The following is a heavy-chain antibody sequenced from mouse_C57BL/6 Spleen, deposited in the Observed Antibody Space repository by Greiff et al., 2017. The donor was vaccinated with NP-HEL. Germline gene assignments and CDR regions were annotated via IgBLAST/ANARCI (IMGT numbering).Heavy chain of an antibody. Sequence: EVQLQESGAELVRPGSSVKMSCKTSGYTFTSYGINWVKQRPGQGLEWIGYIYLGNGYTEYNEKFKGKATLTSDTSSSTAYMQLSSLTSEDSAVYFCARSVDDYDAPDDWGKGTTLTVSS. D-gene: IGHD2-4*01. V-gene: IGHV1-58*01. CDR3: ARSVDDYDAPDD. CDR2: IYLGNGYT. J-gene: IGHJ2*01. CDR1: GYTFTSYG.